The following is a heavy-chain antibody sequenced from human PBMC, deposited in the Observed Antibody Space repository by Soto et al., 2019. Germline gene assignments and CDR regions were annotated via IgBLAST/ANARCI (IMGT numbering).Heavy chain of an antibody. CDR1: GFTFSSYA. Sequence: QVQLVESGGGVVQPGRSLRLSCAASGFTFSSYAMHWVRQAPGKGLEWVAVISYDGSNKYYADSVKGRFTISRDNSKNTLYLQMNSLRAEDTAVYYCARGSVDTYYYYGMDVW. CDR3: ARGSVDTYYYYGMDV. CDR2: ISYDGSNK. J-gene: IGHJ6*01. V-gene: IGHV3-30-3*01. D-gene: IGHD5-18*01.